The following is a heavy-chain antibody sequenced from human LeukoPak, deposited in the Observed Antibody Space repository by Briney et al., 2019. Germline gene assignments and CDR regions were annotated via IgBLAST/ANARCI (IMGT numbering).Heavy chain of an antibody. V-gene: IGHV2-5*01. D-gene: IGHD4-17*01. CDR1: GFSLTTSGVG. CDR3: AHMVNAVTTSWGASGI. Sequence: SGPTLVNPTQTLTLTCTFSGFSLTTSGVGVGWIRQPPGKALEWLALIYWNDDKRYSPSLKSRLTITKDTSKNQVVLTMTNMYPVDTATYYCAHMVNAVTTSWGASGIWGQGTMVTVSS. CDR2: IYWNDDK. J-gene: IGHJ3*02.